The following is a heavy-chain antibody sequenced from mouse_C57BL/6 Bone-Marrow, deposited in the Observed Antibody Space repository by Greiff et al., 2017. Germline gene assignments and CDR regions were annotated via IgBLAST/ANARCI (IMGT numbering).Heavy chain of an antibody. J-gene: IGHJ3*01. CDR2: IRYDGSN. D-gene: IGHD1-1*01. Sequence: EVKLVEPGPGLVKPSPSLTLSCSVSGYSITSGYYWNWIRRFPGNKLEWMGYIRYDGSNNYNPSLKNRTSFTRDPSMNQFFLKLNSVTTEDTATYYCASGDWYYPAWFAYWGQGTLVTVSA. CDR3: ASGDWYYPAWFAY. V-gene: IGHV3-6*01. CDR1: GYSITSGYY.